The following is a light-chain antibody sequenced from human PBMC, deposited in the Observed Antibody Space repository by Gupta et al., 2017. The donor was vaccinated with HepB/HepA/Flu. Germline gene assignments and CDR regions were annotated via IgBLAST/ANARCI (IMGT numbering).Light chain of an antibody. J-gene: IGKJ3*01. Sequence: DIQMTHSPSSLSASVGDRVTITCRASQSISRYLNWYQQKPGKAPKLLVHSTSILHSGVPSRFSGSGSGTDFILTIGNLQPEDFASYYCQQSLTTPFTFGPGTKVDIK. CDR3: QQSLTTPFT. CDR2: STS. V-gene: IGKV1-39*01. CDR1: QSISRY.